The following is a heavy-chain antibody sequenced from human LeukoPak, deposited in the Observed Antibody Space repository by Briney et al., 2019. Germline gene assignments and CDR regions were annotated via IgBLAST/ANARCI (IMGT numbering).Heavy chain of an antibody. Sequence: GGSLRLSCAASGFTFTTYWMTWVRQAPGKGLEWVANIKQDGSQKYYVDSVKGRFTISRDNAKNSLYLQMNSLKAEDTAVYYCARVNWANDYWGQGTLVTVSS. J-gene: IGHJ4*02. D-gene: IGHD7-27*01. CDR1: GFTFTTYW. CDR3: ARVNWANDY. CDR2: IKQDGSQK. V-gene: IGHV3-7*01.